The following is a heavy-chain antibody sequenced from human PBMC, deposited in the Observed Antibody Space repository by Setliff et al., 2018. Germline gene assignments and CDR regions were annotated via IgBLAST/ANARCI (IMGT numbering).Heavy chain of an antibody. V-gene: IGHV4-4*07. CDR2: IYTSGST. CDR3: AREKGNREAPELRGLYYYYMDV. Sequence: SETLSLTCTVSGGSISSYYWSWIRQPAGKGLEWIGRIYTSGSTNYNPSLKSRVTMSVDTSKNQFSLKLSSVTAADTAVDYCAREKGNREAPELRGLYYYYMDVWGKGTTVTVSS. J-gene: IGHJ6*03. D-gene: IGHD3-10*01. CDR1: GGSISSYY.